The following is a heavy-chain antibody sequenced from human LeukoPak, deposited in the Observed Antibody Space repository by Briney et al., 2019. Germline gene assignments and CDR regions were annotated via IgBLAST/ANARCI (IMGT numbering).Heavy chain of an antibody. CDR3: ARDRYDI. Sequence: ASVKVSCKASGYTFTSYDINWVRQATGQGLEWMGWMNPNSGNPTYAQGFTGRFVFSLDTSVSTAYLQISSLKAEDTAVYYCARDRYDIWGQGTLVTVSS. CDR1: GYTFTSYD. V-gene: IGHV7-4-1*02. D-gene: IGHD3-9*01. CDR2: MNPNSGNP. J-gene: IGHJ4*02.